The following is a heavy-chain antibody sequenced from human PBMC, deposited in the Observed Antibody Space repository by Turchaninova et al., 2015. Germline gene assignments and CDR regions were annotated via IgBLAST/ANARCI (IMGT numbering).Heavy chain of an antibody. V-gene: IGHV1-18*01. Sequence: ISWVRQAPGQGLEWMGWISAYNGTTNYAQKFQGRVIMTTDTSTTTAYMELRSLRSDDTAVYYCARGDYYDSNTYFDYWGQGTLVTVSS. J-gene: IGHJ4*02. CDR3: ARGDYYDSNTYFDY. CDR2: ISAYNGTT. D-gene: IGHD3-22*01.